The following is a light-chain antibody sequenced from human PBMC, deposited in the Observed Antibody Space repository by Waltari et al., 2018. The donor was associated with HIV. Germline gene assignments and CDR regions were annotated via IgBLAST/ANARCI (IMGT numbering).Light chain of an antibody. CDR2: RNN. V-gene: IGLV1-47*01. Sequence: HFVLHQPPSASGTPGTGVTISCSGSRSNIGSEYVYWSQPLPGTAPKLLIYRNNQRPSGVPDRFSGSTSGTSASLAISGLRSEDEADYYCTAWDDSLSGVVFGGGTKLTVL. J-gene: IGLJ2*01. CDR3: TAWDDSLSGVV. CDR1: RSNIGSEY.